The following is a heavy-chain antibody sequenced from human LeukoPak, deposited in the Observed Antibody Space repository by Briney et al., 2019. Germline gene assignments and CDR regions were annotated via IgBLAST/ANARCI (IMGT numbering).Heavy chain of an antibody. V-gene: IGHV1-2*02. CDR1: GYTFTGYY. J-gene: IGHJ4*02. CDR3: ARVADGYYFDY. CDR2: INLNSGDT. Sequence: SVKVSCKASGYTFTGYYMHWVRQAPAQGLDWMGWINLNSGDTNYAQKFQGRVTMTSDTSISTAYMELNRLTSDDTAVYHCARVADGYYFDYWGQGTLVTVSS. D-gene: IGHD6-25*01.